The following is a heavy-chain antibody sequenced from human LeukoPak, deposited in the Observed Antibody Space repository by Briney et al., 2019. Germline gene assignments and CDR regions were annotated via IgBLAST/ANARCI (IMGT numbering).Heavy chain of an antibody. CDR1: GYTCTSYY. D-gene: IGHD1-26*01. Sequence: ASVKVSCKASGYTCTSYYMHSVRQAPGQGLEWLGIINPSGGSTSYAQKFQGRVTMTRDTSTSTVYMELSSLRSEDTAVYYCARDLSGSRGFDPWGQGSLVTVSS. J-gene: IGHJ5*02. CDR3: ARDLSGSRGFDP. V-gene: IGHV1-46*01. CDR2: INPSGGST.